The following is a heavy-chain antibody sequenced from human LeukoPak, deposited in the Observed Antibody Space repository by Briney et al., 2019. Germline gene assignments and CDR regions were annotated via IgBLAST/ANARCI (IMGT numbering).Heavy chain of an antibody. V-gene: IGHV3-30*18. CDR3: AKDVLRAYYDILTGYSRFDY. Sequence: PGGSLRLSCAASGFTFSNHDMHWVRQAPGKGLEWVAVISYDGSNKYYADSVKGRFTISRDNSKNTLYVQMNSLRAEDTAVYYCAKDVLRAYYDILTGYSRFDYWGQGTLVTVSS. CDR2: ISYDGSNK. J-gene: IGHJ4*02. D-gene: IGHD3-9*01. CDR1: GFTFSNHD.